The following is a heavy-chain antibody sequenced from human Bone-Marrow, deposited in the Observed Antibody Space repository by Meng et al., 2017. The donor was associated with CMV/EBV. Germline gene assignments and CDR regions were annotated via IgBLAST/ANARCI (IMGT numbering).Heavy chain of an antibody. CDR3: ARVHYDSSRYSNWRLDY. Sequence: ASVKVSCKASGDTFTSYGISWVRQAPGQGLEWMGGISAYNGNTNYAQKLQGRVTMTTDTSKSTAYMELRSLRSDDTAVYYCARVHYDSSRYSNWRLDYWGQGTMVTVSS. J-gene: IGHJ4*02. CDR1: GDTFTSYG. D-gene: IGHD3-22*01. V-gene: IGHV1-18*01. CDR2: ISAYNGNT.